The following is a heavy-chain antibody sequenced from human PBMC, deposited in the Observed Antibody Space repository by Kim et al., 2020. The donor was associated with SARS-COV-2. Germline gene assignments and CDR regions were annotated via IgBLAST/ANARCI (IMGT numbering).Heavy chain of an antibody. CDR2: IYYSGST. V-gene: IGHV4-59*01. D-gene: IGHD2-15*01. CDR1: GGSISSYY. J-gene: IGHJ4*02. CDR3: ARDREYCSGGSCYSSGFDY. Sequence: SETLSLTCTVSGGSISSYYWSWIRQPPGKGLEWIGYIYYSGSTNYNTSLKSRVTISVDTSKNQFSLKLSSVTAADTAVYYCARDREYCSGGSCYSSGFDYWGQGTLVTVSS.